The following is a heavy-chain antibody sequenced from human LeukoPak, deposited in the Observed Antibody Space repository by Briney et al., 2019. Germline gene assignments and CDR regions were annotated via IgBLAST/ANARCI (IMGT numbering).Heavy chain of an antibody. CDR3: ARVITGYDILTGYYTS. CDR2: INPNSGGT. D-gene: IGHD3-9*01. V-gene: IGHV1-2*02. Sequence: ASVKVSCKASGYTFTGYYMHWVRQAPGQGLEWMGWINPNSGGTNYAQKFQGRVTMIRDTSISTAYMELSRLRSDDTAVYYCARVITGYDILTGYYTSWGQGTLVTVSS. J-gene: IGHJ5*02. CDR1: GYTFTGYY.